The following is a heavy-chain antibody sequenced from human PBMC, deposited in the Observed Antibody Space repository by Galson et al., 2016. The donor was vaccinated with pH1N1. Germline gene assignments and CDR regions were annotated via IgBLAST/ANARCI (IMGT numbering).Heavy chain of an antibody. CDR2: IYYSGTT. V-gene: IGHV4-39*01. CDR1: GGSISSSSYY. D-gene: IGHD4-17*01. Sequence: SETLSLTCTVSGGSISSSSYYWGWIRQPPGKGLEWIGSIYYSGTTYYNPSLKSRVTISVDTSKNQFSLKLSSVTAADTAVYYCASHVHGDYVGWLDPWGQGTLVTVSS. J-gene: IGHJ5*02. CDR3: ASHVHGDYVGWLDP.